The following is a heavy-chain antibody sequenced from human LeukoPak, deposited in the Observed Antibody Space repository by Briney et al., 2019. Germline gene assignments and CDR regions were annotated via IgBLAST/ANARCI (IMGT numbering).Heavy chain of an antibody. CDR3: ARHRGYSYGGFDY. V-gene: IGHV1-2*02. D-gene: IGHD5-18*01. Sequence: GESLKVSCKASGYIFTDYCMHWVRQAPGQGLEWMGWINPNSGGTKSAQKFQGRVTMTRDTSISTAYMELSSVTAADTAVYYCARHRGYSYGGFDYWGQGTLVTVSS. J-gene: IGHJ4*02. CDR1: GYIFTDYC. CDR2: INPNSGGT.